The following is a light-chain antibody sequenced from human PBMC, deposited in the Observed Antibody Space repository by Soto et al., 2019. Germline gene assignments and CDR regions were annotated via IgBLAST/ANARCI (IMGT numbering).Light chain of an antibody. Sequence: ENVLTQSPGTLSLSPGEIATVSCRASQSITGSYLAWYQQTPGQAPRLLIYGASSRATGVPDRFSGSGSGTDFTLTISRPEPEDFAVYYCQQYYSIPLTLGGGTKVDIK. J-gene: IGKJ4*01. CDR1: QSITGSY. V-gene: IGKV3-20*01. CDR2: GAS. CDR3: QQYYSIPLT.